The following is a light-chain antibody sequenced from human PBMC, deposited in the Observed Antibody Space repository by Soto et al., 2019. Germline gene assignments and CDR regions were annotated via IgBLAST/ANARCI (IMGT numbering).Light chain of an antibody. Sequence: QSALTQPASVSGSPGQSITISCNGTSNDAGGNNYVSWYQHHPGKAPKLMIYEVTNRPSGVSNRFSGSKSGNTASLTISGLLAEDEADYYCSSYTAGSPYVFGTGTKVTVL. V-gene: IGLV2-14*01. CDR1: SNDAGGNNY. J-gene: IGLJ1*01. CDR2: EVT. CDR3: SSYTAGSPYV.